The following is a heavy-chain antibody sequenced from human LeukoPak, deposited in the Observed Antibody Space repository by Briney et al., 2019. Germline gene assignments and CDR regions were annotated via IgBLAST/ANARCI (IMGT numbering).Heavy chain of an antibody. CDR2: INSDGYST. CDR3: VRLVAVPDAYFDY. D-gene: IGHD2-2*01. V-gene: IGHV3-74*01. J-gene: IGHJ4*02. CDR1: GFTFTSYW. Sequence: GGSLRLSCAASGFTFTSYWIHWVRQAPGKGLVWVSRINSDGYSTTYADSVKGRFTISRDNAKNTLYLQMNSLRAEDTAVYYCVRLVAVPDAYFDYWGQGTLVTVSS.